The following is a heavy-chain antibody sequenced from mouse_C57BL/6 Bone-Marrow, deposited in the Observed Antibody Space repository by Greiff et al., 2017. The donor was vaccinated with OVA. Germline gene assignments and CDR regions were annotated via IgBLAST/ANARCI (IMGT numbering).Heavy chain of an antibody. D-gene: IGHD2-4*01. Sequence: EVQGVESGGGLVQSGRSLRLSCATSGFTFSDFYMEWVRQAPGKGLEWIAASRNKANDYTTEYSASVKGRFIVSRDTSQSILYLQMNALRAEDTAIYYCARGLYDYSFAYWGQGTLVTVSA. V-gene: IGHV7-1*01. CDR3: ARGLYDYSFAY. CDR1: GFTFSDFY. J-gene: IGHJ3*01. CDR2: SRNKANDYTT.